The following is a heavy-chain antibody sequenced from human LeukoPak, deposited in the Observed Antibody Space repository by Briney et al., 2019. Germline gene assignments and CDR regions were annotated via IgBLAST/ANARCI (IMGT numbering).Heavy chain of an antibody. D-gene: IGHD2-21*01. CDR3: ARVLPRNIFSVDP. J-gene: IGHJ5*02. Sequence: SETLSLTCTVSGGSISSYYWSWIRQPAGKGLECIGPIYTTGNTNYNPSLKSRVTMSVDTSKNQFSLKLSSVTAADTAVYYCARVLPRNIFSVDPWGQGTLVTVSS. CDR1: GGSISSYY. CDR2: IYTTGNT. V-gene: IGHV4-4*07.